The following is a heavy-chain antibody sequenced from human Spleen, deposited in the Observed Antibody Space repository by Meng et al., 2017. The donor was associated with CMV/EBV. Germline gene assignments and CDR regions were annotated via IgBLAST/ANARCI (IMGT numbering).Heavy chain of an antibody. CDR3: AREVRPSWYFDY. D-gene: IGHD1-1*01. Sequence: VSGDSFSGGGSYWSWIRQHPGKGLEWIGYIYYSGSTYYSPSLKGRVTISMDTSKNQFSLKLSSVTAADTATYFCAREVRPSWYFDYWGQGTLVTVSS. J-gene: IGHJ4*02. CDR1: GDSFSGGGSY. CDR2: IYYSGST. V-gene: IGHV4-31*02.